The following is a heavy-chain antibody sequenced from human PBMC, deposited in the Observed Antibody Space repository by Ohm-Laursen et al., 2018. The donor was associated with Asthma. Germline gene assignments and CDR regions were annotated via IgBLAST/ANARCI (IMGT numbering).Heavy chain of an antibody. J-gene: IGHJ4*02. V-gene: IGHV4-59*02. CDR1: GASVGDSTWS. CDR3: ARLDWVQSMFDS. CDR2: MSYRGGI. Sequence: SETLSLTCTVSGASVGDSTWSWSWVRQPPGKELQFIAYMSYRGGINYNPSLPSRVTLSIDTSKNQVSLRLISVTVADSALYFCARLDWVQSMFDSWGQGNLVTVSS. D-gene: IGHD3-9*01.